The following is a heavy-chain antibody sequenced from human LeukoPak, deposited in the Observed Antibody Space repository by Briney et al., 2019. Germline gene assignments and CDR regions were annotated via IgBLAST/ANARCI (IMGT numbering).Heavy chain of an antibody. CDR2: IYHSGST. CDR3: ARCYYDSSGYYYYYYYMDV. J-gene: IGHJ6*03. CDR1: DYSMSSGYY. V-gene: IGHV4-38-2*02. D-gene: IGHD3-22*01. Sequence: SETLSLTCTVSDYSMSSGYYWGWIRQPPGKGLEWIGSIYHSGSTYYNPSLKSRVTISVDTSKNQFSLKLSSVTAADTAVYYCARCYYDSSGYYYYYYYMDVWGKGTTVTISS.